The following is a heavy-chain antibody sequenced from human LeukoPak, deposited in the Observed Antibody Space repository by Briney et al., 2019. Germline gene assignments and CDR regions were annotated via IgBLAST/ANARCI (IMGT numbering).Heavy chain of an antibody. CDR1: GFTFSSYA. J-gene: IGHJ4*02. Sequence: AGGSLRLSCAASGFTFSSYAMSWVRQAPGKGLEWVSAISGSGGSTYYADSVKGRFTISRDNSKNTLYLQMNSLRAEDTAVYYCAKDQEPYGSGSYYGYWGQGTLVTVSS. V-gene: IGHV3-23*01. CDR2: ISGSGGST. CDR3: AKDQEPYGSGSYYGY. D-gene: IGHD3-10*01.